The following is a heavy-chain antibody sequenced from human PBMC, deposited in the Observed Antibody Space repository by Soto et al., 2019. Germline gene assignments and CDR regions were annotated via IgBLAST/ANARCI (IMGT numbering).Heavy chain of an antibody. Sequence: GGSLRLSCAASGFTFDDYTMHWVRQAPGKGLEWVSLISWDGGSTYYADSVKGRFTISRDNSKNSLYLQMNSLRTEDTALYYCAKDWRSGYSYGYFDYWGQGTLVTVSS. D-gene: IGHD5-18*01. CDR1: GFTFDDYT. V-gene: IGHV3-43*01. J-gene: IGHJ4*02. CDR2: ISWDGGST. CDR3: AKDWRSGYSYGYFDY.